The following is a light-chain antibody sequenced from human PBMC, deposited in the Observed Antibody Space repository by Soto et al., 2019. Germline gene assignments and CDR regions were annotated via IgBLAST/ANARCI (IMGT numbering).Light chain of an antibody. J-gene: IGKJ5*01. CDR3: QKYSSVIT. CDR2: AAS. CDR1: QGSSNF. V-gene: IGKV1-27*01. Sequence: DIQMTQSPSSLSASVGDRVTITCRASQGSSNFLAWYQQKPGKVPKLLISAASTLQSGVPSRFSGSGSGTDFTLTITSLQPEDVATYYCQKYSSVITFGQGTRLEIK.